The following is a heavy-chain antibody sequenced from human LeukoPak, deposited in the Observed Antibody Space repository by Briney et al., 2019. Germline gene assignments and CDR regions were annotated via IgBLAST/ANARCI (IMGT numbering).Heavy chain of an antibody. J-gene: IGHJ4*02. CDR1: GGSISYYY. CDR3: ARHDDSGGPIDY. V-gene: IGHV4-59*08. CDR2: IYYSGDT. D-gene: IGHD3-10*01. Sequence: SETLSLTCTVSGGSISYYYWTWIRQPPGKGLEWIGYIYYSGDTNYNPSLKSRVTISVDTSKNQFSLNLTSVTAADTAVYYCARHDDSGGPIDYWGQGTLVTVSS.